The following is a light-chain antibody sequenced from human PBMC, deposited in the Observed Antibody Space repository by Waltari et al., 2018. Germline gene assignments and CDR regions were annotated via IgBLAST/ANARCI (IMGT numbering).Light chain of an antibody. CDR3: QNHERLPAM. CDR2: GAS. Sequence: EIVLTQSPGTLSLSPGERATLSCRASQSASRYLAWYQQKPGQAPRLLIYGASSRATGIPDRFSGSGSGTDFSLTISRLEPEDFAVYYCQNHERLPAMFGQGTKVEIK. V-gene: IGKV3-20*01. CDR1: QSASRY. J-gene: IGKJ1*01.